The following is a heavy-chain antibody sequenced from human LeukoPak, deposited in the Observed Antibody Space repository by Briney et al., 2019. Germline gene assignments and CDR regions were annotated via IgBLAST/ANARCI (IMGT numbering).Heavy chain of an antibody. Sequence: ASVKVSCKASGYTFTGYYMHWVRQAPGQGLEWMGWINPNSGGTNYAQKFQGRVTMTRDTSISTAYIELSRLRSDDTAVYYCAREFGGSASLDDYWGQGTLVTVSS. D-gene: IGHD3-3*01. CDR1: GYTFTGYY. CDR3: AREFGGSASLDDY. V-gene: IGHV1-2*02. CDR2: INPNSGGT. J-gene: IGHJ4*02.